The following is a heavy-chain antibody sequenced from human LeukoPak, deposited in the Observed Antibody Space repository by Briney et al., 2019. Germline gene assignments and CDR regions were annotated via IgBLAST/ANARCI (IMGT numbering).Heavy chain of an antibody. CDR1: GFTFSSHW. V-gene: IGHV3-7*04. D-gene: IGHD5-12*01. CDR3: ARGGGSGYDWGTVC. Sequence: PGGSLRLSCAASGFTFSSHWMSWVRQAPGKGLEWVANIKQDGSEKYYVDSVKGRFTISRDNAKNSLYLQMNSLTAEDTAVYYCARGGGSGYDWGTVCWGQGTLVTVSS. CDR2: IKQDGSEK. J-gene: IGHJ4*02.